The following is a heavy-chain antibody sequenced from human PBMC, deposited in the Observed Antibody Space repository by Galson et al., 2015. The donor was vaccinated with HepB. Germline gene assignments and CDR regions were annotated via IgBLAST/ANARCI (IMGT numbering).Heavy chain of an antibody. D-gene: IGHD3-22*01. Sequence: LSLTCTVSGGSISSYYWSWIRQPPGKGLEWIGYIYYSGSTNYNPSLKSRVTISVDTSKNQFSLKLSSVTAADTAVYYCATGGSYNYYDSSGYLFAFDIWGQGTMVTVSS. CDR3: ATGGSYNYYDSSGYLFAFDI. J-gene: IGHJ3*02. V-gene: IGHV4-59*01. CDR2: IYYSGST. CDR1: GGSISSYY.